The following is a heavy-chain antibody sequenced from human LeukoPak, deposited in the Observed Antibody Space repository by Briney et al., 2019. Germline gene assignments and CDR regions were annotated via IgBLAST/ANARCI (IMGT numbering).Heavy chain of an antibody. CDR2: INHSGST. J-gene: IGHJ3*02. Sequence: SETLSLTCAVYGGSFSGYYWSWIRQPPGKGLEWIGEINHSGSTNYNPSLKSRVTISVDTSKNQFSLKLSSVTAADTAVYYCARGADDYGDYADAFDIWGQGTMVTVSS. D-gene: IGHD4-17*01. CDR1: GGSFSGYY. V-gene: IGHV4-34*01. CDR3: ARGADDYGDYADAFDI.